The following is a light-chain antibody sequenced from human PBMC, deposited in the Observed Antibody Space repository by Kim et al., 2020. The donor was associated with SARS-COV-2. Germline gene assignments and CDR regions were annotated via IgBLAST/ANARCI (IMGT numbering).Light chain of an antibody. CDR3: QAWGNGILF. V-gene: IGLV4-69*01. Sequence: QLVLTQSPSASASLGASVKLTCTLTSGHSSNAIAWHQQQPEKGPRFLMKVNNDGSHIKGDGIPDRFSGSSSGAERHLTISSLQSEDEADYYCQAWGNGILFFGGGTQLTVL. CDR2: VNNDGSH. CDR1: SGHSSNA. J-gene: IGLJ2*01.